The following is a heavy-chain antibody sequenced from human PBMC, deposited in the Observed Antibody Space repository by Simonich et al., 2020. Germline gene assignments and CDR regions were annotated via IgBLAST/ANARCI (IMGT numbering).Heavy chain of an antibody. CDR3: ARGGLYFDY. J-gene: IGHJ4*02. V-gene: IGHV4-59*01. CDR1: GGSISSYY. D-gene: IGHD2-15*01. Sequence: QVQLQESGPGLVKPSETLSLTCTVSGGSISSYYWSWIRQPPGKGLEWSGYIYYSGITNYNPCLKSRVTISVDTSKNQFSLKLSSVTAADTAVYYCARGGLYFDYWGQGTLVTVSS. CDR2: IYYSGIT.